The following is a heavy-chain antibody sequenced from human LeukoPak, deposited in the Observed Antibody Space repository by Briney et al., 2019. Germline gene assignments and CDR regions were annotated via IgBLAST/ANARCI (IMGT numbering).Heavy chain of an antibody. CDR2: IKGDRSST. D-gene: IGHD3-9*01. Sequence: GGSLRLSCAASGFSFSTYWMNWVRQAPGKGLVWVSRIKGDRSSTVYADSVKGRFTVSRDNAKNKLYLQMNSLSAEDTAVYYCARDFKTGFDSWGQGTLVTVSS. V-gene: IGHV3-74*01. CDR1: GFSFSTYW. CDR3: ARDFKTGFDS. J-gene: IGHJ4*02.